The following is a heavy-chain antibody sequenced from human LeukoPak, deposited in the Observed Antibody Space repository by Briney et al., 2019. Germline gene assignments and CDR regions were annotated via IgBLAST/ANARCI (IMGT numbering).Heavy chain of an antibody. CDR1: GFTFSNYA. V-gene: IGHV3-23*01. Sequence: GGSLRLSCAASGFTFSNYAMTWVRQAPGRGLEWVSSVAVSGGRPYYADSVKGRFTISRDNSKNTLYLQMSSLRADDTAVYYCAAFGVIVRNNFFDYWGQGALVTVSS. CDR2: VAVSGGRP. CDR3: AAFGVIVRNNFFDY. J-gene: IGHJ4*02. D-gene: IGHD3-3*01.